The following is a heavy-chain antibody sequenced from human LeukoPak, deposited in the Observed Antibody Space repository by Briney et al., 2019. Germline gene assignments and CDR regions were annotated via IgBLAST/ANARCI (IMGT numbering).Heavy chain of an antibody. D-gene: IGHD2-2*01. CDR1: GVSISSYY. Sequence: SETLSLTCTVSGVSISSYYWTWIRQPPGKGLEWIGEINHSGSTNYNPSLKSRVTISVDTSKNQFSLKLSSVTAADTAVYYCARGRKTKVVPAATYYFDYWGQGTLVTVSS. J-gene: IGHJ4*02. CDR2: INHSGST. CDR3: ARGRKTKVVPAATYYFDY. V-gene: IGHV4-34*01.